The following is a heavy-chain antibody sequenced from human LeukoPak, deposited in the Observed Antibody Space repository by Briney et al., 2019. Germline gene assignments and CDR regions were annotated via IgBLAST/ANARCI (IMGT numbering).Heavy chain of an antibody. CDR1: GFTFDDRA. CDR3: ARRGGNNGWGAFDY. V-gene: IGHV3-23*01. J-gene: IGHJ4*02. D-gene: IGHD1-26*01. Sequence: GGSLRLSCAASGFTFDDRAMHWVRQAPGKGLEWVSTIGGGDTSTFYADSVKGRFTISRDNSDNTLYLQMSSLRAEDSAIYYCARRGGNNGWGAFDYWGQGTLVTVSS. CDR2: IGGGDTST.